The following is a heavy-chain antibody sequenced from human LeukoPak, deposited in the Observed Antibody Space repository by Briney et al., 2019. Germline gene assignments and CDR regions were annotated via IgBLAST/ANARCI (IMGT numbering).Heavy chain of an antibody. Sequence: SETLSLTCTVSGGSISSCYWSWIRQPPGKGLEWIGYIYYSGSTNYNPSLKSRVTISVDTSKNQFSLKLSSVTAADTAVYYCARESNGEMATTYFDYWGQGTLVTVSS. CDR2: IYYSGST. D-gene: IGHD5-24*01. V-gene: IGHV4-59*01. CDR3: ARESNGEMATTYFDY. CDR1: GGSISSCY. J-gene: IGHJ4*02.